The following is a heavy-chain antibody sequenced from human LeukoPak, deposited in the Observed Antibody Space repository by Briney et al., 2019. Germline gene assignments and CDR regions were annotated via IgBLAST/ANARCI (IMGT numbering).Heavy chain of an antibody. CDR2: IYSGGST. Sequence: ETLSLTCTVSGGSISSNYMIWVRQAPGKGLEWVSVIYSGGSTYYADSVKGRFTISRDNSKNTLYLQMNSLRAEDTAVYYCARDLLLYYFDYWGQGTLVTVSS. CDR1: GGSISSNY. CDR3: ARDLLLYYFDY. J-gene: IGHJ4*02. D-gene: IGHD2-15*01. V-gene: IGHV3-53*01.